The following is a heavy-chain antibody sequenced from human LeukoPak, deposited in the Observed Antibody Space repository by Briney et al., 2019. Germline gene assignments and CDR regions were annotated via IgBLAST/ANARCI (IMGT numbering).Heavy chain of an antibody. CDR3: ARDGSYDILTGYLPLDY. Sequence: SVKVSCKSSGGTFSSYAISWVRQAPGQGLEWMGRIIPIFGTANYAQKFQGRVTITTDESTSTAYMELSSLRSEDTAVYYCARDGSYDILTGYLPLDYWGQGTLVTVSS. CDR1: GGTFSSYA. CDR2: IIPIFGTA. V-gene: IGHV1-69*05. J-gene: IGHJ4*02. D-gene: IGHD3-9*01.